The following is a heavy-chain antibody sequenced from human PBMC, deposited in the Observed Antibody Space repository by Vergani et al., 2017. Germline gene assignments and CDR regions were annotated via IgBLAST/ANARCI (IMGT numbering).Heavy chain of an antibody. J-gene: IGHJ3*02. D-gene: IGHD2/OR15-2a*01. CDR2: SGST. Sequence: QVQLHQWGAGLLKPSQTLSLTCSVSGGSISSGSYYWSWIRQPAGKGLEWIGRSGSTNYNPSLKSRVTISVDTSKNNFSLKPSSVTAADAAVYYCARIGRFTSIWGQGTMVTVSS. V-gene: IGHV4-61*02. CDR1: GGSISSGSYY. CDR3: ARIGRFTSI.